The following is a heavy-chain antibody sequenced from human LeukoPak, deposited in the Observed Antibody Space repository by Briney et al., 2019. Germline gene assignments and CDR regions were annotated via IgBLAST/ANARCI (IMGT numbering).Heavy chain of an antibody. CDR2: IYCSGST. Sequence: SETLSLTCTVSGGSVSSGSYYWSWIRQPPGKGLEWIGYIYCSGSTNYNPSLKSRVTISVDTSKNQFSLKLSSVTAAGTAVYYCARELSSSTNWFDPWGQRTLVTVSS. CDR1: GGSVSSGSYY. CDR3: ARELSSSTNWFDP. J-gene: IGHJ5*02. D-gene: IGHD6-6*01. V-gene: IGHV4-61*01.